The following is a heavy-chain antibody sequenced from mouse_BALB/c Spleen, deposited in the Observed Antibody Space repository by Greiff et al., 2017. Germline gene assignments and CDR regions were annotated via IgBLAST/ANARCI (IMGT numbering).Heavy chain of an antibody. CDR1: GYTFTSYW. D-gene: IGHD1-2*01. CDR2: IYPGDGDT. Sequence: QVQLQQSGAELARPGASVKLSCKASGYTFTSYWMQWVKQRPGQGLEWIGAIYPGDGDTRYTQKFKGKATLTADKSSSTAYMQLSSLASEDSAVYYCVYGPWFAYWGQGTLVTVSA. J-gene: IGHJ3*01. CDR3: VYGPWFAY. V-gene: IGHV1-87*01.